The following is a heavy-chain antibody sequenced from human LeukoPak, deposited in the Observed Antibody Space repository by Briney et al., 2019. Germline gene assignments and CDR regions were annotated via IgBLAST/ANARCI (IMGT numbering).Heavy chain of an antibody. Sequence: SVTLSLTCTVSGGSISNYYWTWIRQPAGKGPEWIGRIHTSGSTNYNPSLKSRVNMSVDTSKNQFSLKLSSVTAADTAVYYCARVTDPRYNWFDPWGQGTLVTVSS. CDR1: GGSISNYY. CDR3: ARVTDPRYNWFDP. J-gene: IGHJ5*02. CDR2: IHTSGST. D-gene: IGHD2-21*02. V-gene: IGHV4-4*07.